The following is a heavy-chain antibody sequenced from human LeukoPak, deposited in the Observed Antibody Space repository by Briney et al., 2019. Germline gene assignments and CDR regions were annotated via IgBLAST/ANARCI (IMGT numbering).Heavy chain of an antibody. CDR3: ARDVDTNY. CDR2: IKEDGSER. CDR1: GFTFSSYW. V-gene: IGHV3-7*03. D-gene: IGHD2-15*01. Sequence: PGGSLRLSCAASGFTFSSYWMTWVRQAPGKGLEWVANIKEDGSERYYVDSVKGRFTISRDNARNSVSLQMNSLRAEDTAVYYCARDVDTNYWGQGTLVTVSP. J-gene: IGHJ4*02.